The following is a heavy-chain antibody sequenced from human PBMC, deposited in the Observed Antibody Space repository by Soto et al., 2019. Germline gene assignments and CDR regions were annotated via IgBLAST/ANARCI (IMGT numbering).Heavy chain of an antibody. CDR1: GYTFTSYA. CDR2: INAGNGNT. Sequence: ASVKVSCKSSGYTFTSYAMHGVRQAPGQRLEWMGWINAGNGNTKYSQKFQGRVTITRDTSASTAYMELSSLRSEDTAVYYCARGPGGPDGPGDYWGQGTLVTVSX. V-gene: IGHV1-3*01. CDR3: ARGPGGPDGPGDY. J-gene: IGHJ4*02. D-gene: IGHD2-15*01.